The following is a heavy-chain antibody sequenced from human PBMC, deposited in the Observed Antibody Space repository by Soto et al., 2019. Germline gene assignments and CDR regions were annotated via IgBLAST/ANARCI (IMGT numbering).Heavy chain of an antibody. CDR3: ARVEGYCSSTSCYRGYYYGMDV. CDR2: IDPSDSYT. D-gene: IGHD2-2*02. V-gene: IGHV5-10-1*01. J-gene: IGHJ6*02. CDR1: GYSFTSYW. Sequence: LGESLKISCKGSGYSFTSYWISWVRQMPGKGLEWMGRIDPSDSYTNYSPSFQGHVTISADKSISTAYLQWSSLKASDTAMYYCARVEGYCSSTSCYRGYYYGMDVWGQGTTVTVSS.